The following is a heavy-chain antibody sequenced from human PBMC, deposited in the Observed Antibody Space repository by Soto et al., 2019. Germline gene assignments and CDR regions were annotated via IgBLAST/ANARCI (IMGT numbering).Heavy chain of an antibody. CDR2: IFSNDEK. CDR3: ARIPPVYGDYVLHYFDY. V-gene: IGHV2-26*01. Sequence: SGATLVNPTETLTLTCTVSGFSLSNARMGVSWIRQPPGKVLEWLAHIFSNDEKSYSTSLKSRLTISKDTSKSQVVLTMTNMDPVDTATYYCARIPPVYGDYVLHYFDYWGQGTLVTAPQ. J-gene: IGHJ4*02. CDR1: GFSLSNARMG. D-gene: IGHD4-17*01.